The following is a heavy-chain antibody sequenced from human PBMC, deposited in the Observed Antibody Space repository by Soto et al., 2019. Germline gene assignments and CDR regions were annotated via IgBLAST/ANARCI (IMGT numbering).Heavy chain of an antibody. D-gene: IGHD6-13*01. CDR1: GFTFSSYG. CDR3: VNAQLGYYYYGMDV. V-gene: IGHV3-30*03. CDR2: ISYDGSNK. J-gene: IGHJ6*02. Sequence: QVQLVESGGGVVQPGRSLRLSCAASGFTFSSYGMHWVRQAPGKGLEWVAVISYDGSNKYYADSVKGRFTISRDNSKNTLYLQMNSLRAEDTAVYYCVNAQLGYYYYGMDVWGQGTTVTVSS.